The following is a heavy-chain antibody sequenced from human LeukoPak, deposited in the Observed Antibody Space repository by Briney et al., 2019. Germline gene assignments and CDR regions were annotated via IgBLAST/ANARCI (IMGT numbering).Heavy chain of an antibody. D-gene: IGHD5-18*01. J-gene: IGHJ4*02. V-gene: IGHV3-23*01. CDR2: IRDSGGRT. CDR1: GLTFSNYA. Sequence: VGSLRLSCTLSGLTFSNYAMSWVRQAPGRGLEWVSVIRDSGGRTNYVDSVKGRFTISRDNSRNTLFLQLSSLRDDDTAIYYCAKRLGYDYGNYDYWGQGALVTVTS. CDR3: AKRLGYDYGNYDY.